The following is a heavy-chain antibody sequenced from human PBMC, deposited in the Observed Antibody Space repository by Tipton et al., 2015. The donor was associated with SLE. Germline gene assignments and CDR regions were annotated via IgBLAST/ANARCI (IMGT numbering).Heavy chain of an antibody. CDR1: GFTFSDFE. J-gene: IGHJ4*02. D-gene: IGHD5-12*01. V-gene: IGHV3-48*03. CDR2: ISSSGGII. CDR3: ATRYDLVPD. Sequence: GSLRLSCAASGFTFSDFEMNWVRQAPGKGLEWVSYISSSGGIIYYADSVKGRFTISRDNAKNSLYLQMNSLRAEDTAVYYCATRYDLVPDWCQGTLVTVSS.